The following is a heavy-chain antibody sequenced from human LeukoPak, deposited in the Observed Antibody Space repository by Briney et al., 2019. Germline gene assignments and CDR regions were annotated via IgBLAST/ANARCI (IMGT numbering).Heavy chain of an antibody. CDR2: ISSSSSYI. Sequence: PGGSLRLSCAASGFTFSSYSMNWVRQAPGKGLEWVSSISSSSSYIYYADSVKGRFTISRDNAKNSLYLQMNSLRAEDTAVYYCAREAPYDTIFGVVNHSWASYYYYMDVWGKGTTVTVSS. V-gene: IGHV3-21*01. J-gene: IGHJ6*03. D-gene: IGHD3-3*01. CDR3: AREAPYDTIFGVVNHSWASYYYYMDV. CDR1: GFTFSSYS.